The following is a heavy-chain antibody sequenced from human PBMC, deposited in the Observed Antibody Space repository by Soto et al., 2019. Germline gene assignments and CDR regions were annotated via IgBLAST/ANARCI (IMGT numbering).Heavy chain of an antibody. CDR1: GFTFSSYG. V-gene: IGHV3-33*01. J-gene: IGHJ4*02. CDR3: ARGSPTTAYFDY. Sequence: QVQLVESGGGVVQPGRSLRLSCAASGFTFSSYGMHWVRQAPGKGLEWVAVIWYDGSNKYYADSVKGRFTISRDNSKNTLYLQMNSLRAEDTAVYYCARGSPTTAYFDYWGQGTLVTVSS. CDR2: IWYDGSNK. D-gene: IGHD1-26*01.